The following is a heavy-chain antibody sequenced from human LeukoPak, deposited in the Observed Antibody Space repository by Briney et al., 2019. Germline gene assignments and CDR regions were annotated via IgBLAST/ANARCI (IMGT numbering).Heavy chain of an antibody. CDR2: ISSSSSYI. CDR3: ARDSRSYYGSGTEGYYFDY. D-gene: IGHD3-10*01. Sequence: PGGSLRLSCAASGFTFSSYSMNWVRQAPGKGLEWVSSISSSSSYIYYADSVKGRFTISRDNAKNSLYLQMNSLRAEDTAVYYCARDSRSYYGSGTEGYYFDYWGQGTLVTVSS. CDR1: GFTFSSYS. V-gene: IGHV3-21*01. J-gene: IGHJ4*02.